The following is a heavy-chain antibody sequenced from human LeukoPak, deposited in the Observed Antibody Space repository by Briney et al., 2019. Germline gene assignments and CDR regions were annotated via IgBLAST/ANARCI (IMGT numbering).Heavy chain of an antibody. D-gene: IGHD6-13*01. V-gene: IGHV4-4*07. CDR2: IYTSGST. J-gene: IGHJ5*02. Sequence: SETLSLTCTVSGGSISSYYWSWIRQPAGKGLEWIGRIYTSGSTNYNPSLTSRVTMSVDKSKNQFSLKLSSVTAADTAVYYCARLIAAAAYNWFDPWGQGTLVTVSS. CDR1: GGSISSYY. CDR3: ARLIAAAAYNWFDP.